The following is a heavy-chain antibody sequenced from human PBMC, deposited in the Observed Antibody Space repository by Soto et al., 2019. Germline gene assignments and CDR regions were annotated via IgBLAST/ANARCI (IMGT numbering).Heavy chain of an antibody. CDR3: ARAPRSTMVRGVIDY. V-gene: IGHV1-18*01. D-gene: IGHD3-10*01. CDR1: GYTFTSYG. J-gene: IGHJ4*02. CDR2: ISAYNGNT. Sequence: QVQLVQSGAEVKKPGASVKVSCKASGYTFTSYGISWVRQAPGQGLEWMGWISAYNGNTNYAQKLQGRVTMTTDTSTRTAYMERRSLRSDDTAVYYCARAPRSTMVRGVIDYWGQGTLVTVSS.